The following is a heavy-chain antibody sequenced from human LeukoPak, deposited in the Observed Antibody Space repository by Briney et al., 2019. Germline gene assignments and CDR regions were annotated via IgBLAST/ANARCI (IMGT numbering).Heavy chain of an antibody. V-gene: IGHV3-23*01. CDR3: AKDTLLLLY. CDR2: ISGSGGDT. J-gene: IGHJ4*02. D-gene: IGHD3-22*01. CDR1: GFTFSDYW. Sequence: GGTLRLSCAASGFTFSDYWMHWVRQAPGKGREWVSAISGSGGDTYYADSVKGRFTISRDNAKSTLYLQMNSLRAEDTALYYCAKDTLLLLYWGQGTLVTVSS.